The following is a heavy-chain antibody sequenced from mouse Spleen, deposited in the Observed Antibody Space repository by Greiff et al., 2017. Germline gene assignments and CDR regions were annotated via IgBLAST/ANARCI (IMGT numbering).Heavy chain of an antibody. D-gene: IGHD4-1*01. CDR3: ARGDTGTDY. V-gene: IGHV5-4*03. Sequence: EVKLMESGGGLVKPGGSLKLSCAASGFTFSSYAMSWVRQTPEKRLEWVATISDGGSYTYYPDNVKGRFTISRDNAKNNLYLQMSHLKSEDTAMYYCARGDTGTDYWGQGTTLTVSS. CDR1: GFTFSSYA. J-gene: IGHJ2*01. CDR2: ISDGGSYT.